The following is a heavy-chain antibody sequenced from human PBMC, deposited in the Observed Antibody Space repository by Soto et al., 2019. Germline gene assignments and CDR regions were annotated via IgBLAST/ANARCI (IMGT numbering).Heavy chain of an antibody. Sequence: QVQLVESGGGVVQPGRSVRLSCAASGFTFSTYGMHWVRQSPVKGLEWVAVIWYDGIKRNYGSSVKGRFTISRDNAKNTMYLQMNNLRAEDTAVYYCARGATIFGNHDSFDIWGQGTMVTVSS. CDR1: GFTFSTYG. CDR3: ARGATIFGNHDSFDI. D-gene: IGHD3-3*01. J-gene: IGHJ3*02. CDR2: IWYDGIKR. V-gene: IGHV3-33*01.